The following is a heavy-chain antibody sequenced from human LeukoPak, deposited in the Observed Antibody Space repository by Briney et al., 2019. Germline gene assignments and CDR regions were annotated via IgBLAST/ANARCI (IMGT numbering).Heavy chain of an antibody. Sequence: SETLSLTCAVYGGSFSGYYWSWIRQPPGKGLEWIGEINHSGSTNYNPSLKSRVTISVDTSKNQFSLKLSSVTAADTAVYYCARRHYYDSSGYYHYFDYWGQGTLVTVSS. CDR3: ARRHYYDSSGYYHYFDY. V-gene: IGHV4-34*01. CDR1: GGSFSGYY. J-gene: IGHJ4*02. CDR2: INHSGST. D-gene: IGHD3-22*01.